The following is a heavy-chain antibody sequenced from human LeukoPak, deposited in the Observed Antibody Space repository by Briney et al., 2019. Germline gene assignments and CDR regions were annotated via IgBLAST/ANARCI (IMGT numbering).Heavy chain of an antibody. CDR1: GYTFTSYY. CDR3: ARDDSSGYYYVY. Sequence: ASVKVSCKASGYTFTSYYMHWVRQAPGQGLEGMGIINPSGGSTSYAQKFQGRVTMTRDTSTSTVYMELSSLRSEATAVYYCARDDSSGYYYVYWGQGTLVTVSS. J-gene: IGHJ4*02. V-gene: IGHV1-46*01. D-gene: IGHD3-22*01. CDR2: INPSGGST.